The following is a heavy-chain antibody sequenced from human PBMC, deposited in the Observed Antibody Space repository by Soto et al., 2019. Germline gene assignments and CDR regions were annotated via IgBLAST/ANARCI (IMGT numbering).Heavy chain of an antibody. Sequence: QVQLQQWGAGLLKPSETLSLTCAVYGGSFSGYYWTWIRQPPGTGLEWIGEINHSGSTNYNPSLTSRVTISVDTSKNQFSLKLPSVTAADTAVYYCARDKITGLFDYWGQGTLVTVSS. CDR3: ARDKITGLFDY. V-gene: IGHV4-34*01. D-gene: IGHD2-8*02. J-gene: IGHJ4*02. CDR1: GGSFSGYY. CDR2: INHSGST.